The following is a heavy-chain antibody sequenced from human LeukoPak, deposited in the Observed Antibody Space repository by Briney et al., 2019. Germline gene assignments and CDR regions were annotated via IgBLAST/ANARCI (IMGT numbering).Heavy chain of an antibody. Sequence: PSQTLSLTCTVSGGSISSGSYYWSWIRQPAGKGLEWIGRIYTSGSTNYNPSLKSRVTISVDTSKNQFSLKLSSVTAAHTAVYYCARVKLGEVGAFDIWGQGTMVTVSS. D-gene: IGHD4-17*01. V-gene: IGHV4-61*02. CDR2: IYTSGST. CDR3: ARVKLGEVGAFDI. J-gene: IGHJ3*02. CDR1: GGSISSGSYY.